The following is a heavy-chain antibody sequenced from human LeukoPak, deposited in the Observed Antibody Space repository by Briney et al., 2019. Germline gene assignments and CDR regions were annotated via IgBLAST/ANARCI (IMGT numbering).Heavy chain of an antibody. V-gene: IGHV1-18*04. CDR2: ISACNGNT. D-gene: IGHD5-12*01. CDR1: GYTFTSYG. J-gene: IGHJ4*02. Sequence: ASVKVSCKASGYTFTSYGISWVRQAPGQGLEWMGWISACNGNTNYAQKLQGRVTMTTDTSTSTAYMELRSLRSDDTAVYYCARVVVVEATITYFDYWGQGTLVTVSS. CDR3: ARVVVVEATITYFDY.